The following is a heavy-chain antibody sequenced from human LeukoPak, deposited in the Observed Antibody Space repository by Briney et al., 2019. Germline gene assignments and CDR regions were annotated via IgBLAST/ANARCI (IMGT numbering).Heavy chain of an antibody. CDR3: ALPTSMYYYGSGSYRLDY. V-gene: IGHV1-69*04. J-gene: IGHJ4*02. CDR1: GGTFSSYA. Sequence: SVKVSCKASGGTFSSYAISWVRQAPGQGLEWMGRITPILGIANYAQKFQGRVTITADKSTSTAYMELSSLRSEDTAVYYCALPTSMYYYGSGSYRLDYWGQGTLVTVSS. D-gene: IGHD3-10*01. CDR2: ITPILGIA.